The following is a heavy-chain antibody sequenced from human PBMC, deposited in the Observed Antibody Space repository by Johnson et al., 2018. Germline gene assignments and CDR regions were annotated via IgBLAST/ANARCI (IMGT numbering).Heavy chain of an antibody. V-gene: IGHV3-43*01. D-gene: IGHD6-13*01. CDR3: AKDPTCYGSSCSGAFDI. CDR2: ISWDGGST. CDR1: GFTFDDYT. J-gene: IGHJ3*02. Sequence: VQLVQSGGVVVQPGGSLRLSCAASGFTFDDYTMHWVRQAPGKGLEWVSLISWDGGSTYYADSVKGRFTISRDNSKNSLYLQMNSLRTEDTALYYCAKDPTCYGSSCSGAFDIWGQGTMVTVSS.